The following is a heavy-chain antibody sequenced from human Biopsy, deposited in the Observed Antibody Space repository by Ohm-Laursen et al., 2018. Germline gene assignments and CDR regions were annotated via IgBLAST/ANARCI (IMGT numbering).Heavy chain of an antibody. CDR2: MNPKSGDT. V-gene: IGHV1-8*01. Sequence: GASVKVSCKTSGYTFINYDIHWVRQASGQGLEWMGWMNPKSGDTGYAHKFQGRVTMARNASISTANVEMSGLRSEDTAVYYCARGRLSGTRRALDIWGQGTMVTVSS. D-gene: IGHD1-7*01. CDR1: GYTFINYD. J-gene: IGHJ3*02. CDR3: ARGRLSGTRRALDI.